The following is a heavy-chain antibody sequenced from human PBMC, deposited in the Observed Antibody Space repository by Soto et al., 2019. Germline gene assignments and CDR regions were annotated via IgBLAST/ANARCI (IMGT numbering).Heavy chain of an antibody. CDR1: GFTFDDYA. Sequence: EVQLVESGGGLVQPGRSLRLSCAASGFTFDDYAMHWVRQAPGKGLEWVSGISWNGGNIGYADSVKGRFTLSRDNAKNSLFLQMNSLRADDTALSFCAKDIYSSSSGQDYWGQGTPVTVSS. J-gene: IGHJ4*02. CDR2: ISWNGGNI. V-gene: IGHV3-9*01. CDR3: AKDIYSSSSGQDY. D-gene: IGHD6-6*01.